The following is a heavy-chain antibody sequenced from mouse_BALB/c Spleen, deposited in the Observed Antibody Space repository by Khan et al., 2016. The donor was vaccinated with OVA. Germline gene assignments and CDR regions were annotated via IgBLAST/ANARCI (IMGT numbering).Heavy chain of an antibody. CDR3: VRIPVPPYFFDC. CDR2: INPSSGYT. Sequence: QVQLQQSGAELARPGASVKMSCKASGYTFTNYTMHWVKQRPGQGLEWIGYINPSSGYTNYNQKFKDKATLTADKSSSTAYMQLTSLTSEDSATYYCVRIPVPPYFFDCWGQGTSLTVSS. V-gene: IGHV1-4*01. CDR1: GYTFTNYT. J-gene: IGHJ2*02.